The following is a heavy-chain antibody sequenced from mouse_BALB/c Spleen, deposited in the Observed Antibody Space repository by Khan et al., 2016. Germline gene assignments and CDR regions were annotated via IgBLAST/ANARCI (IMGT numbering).Heavy chain of an antibody. CDR2: IRYSGSP. V-gene: IGHV3-2*02. CDR1: GYSITSDYA. CDR3: TRSPTETRYVDV. Sequence: EVQLQESGPGLVKPSQSLSLTCTVTGYSITSDYAWNWIRQFPGNKLEWMGYIRYSGSPTYNPSLKSRISITRDTSKNPSFLQLDSVTTADPAIFYGTRSPTETRYVDVWGAGTTDTVSS. D-gene: IGHD2-13*01. J-gene: IGHJ1*01.